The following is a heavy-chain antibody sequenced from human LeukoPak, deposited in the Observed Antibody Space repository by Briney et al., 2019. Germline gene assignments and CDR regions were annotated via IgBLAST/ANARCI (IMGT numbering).Heavy chain of an antibody. V-gene: IGHV1-18*01. J-gene: IGHJ4*02. CDR3: ARVPRLFSGSYSDY. CDR2: ISAYNGNT. D-gene: IGHD1-26*01. Sequence: GGSVKVSCKASGYTFTSYGISWVRQAPGQGLEWMGWISAYNGNTNYAQKLQGRVTMTTDTSTSTAYMELRSLRSDDTAVYYCARVPRLFSGSYSDYWGQGTLVTVSS. CDR1: GYTFTSYG.